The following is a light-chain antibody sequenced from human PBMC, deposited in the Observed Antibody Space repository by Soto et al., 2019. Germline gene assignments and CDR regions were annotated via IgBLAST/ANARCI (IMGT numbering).Light chain of an antibody. CDR3: QQYNDWPLT. CDR1: QSINTN. J-gene: IGKJ4*01. CDR2: GES. V-gene: IGKV3-15*01. Sequence: EIVMTQSPATLSVSPGERATISCRASQSINTNLAWYEQKRGQGPRLLIYGESSRATGTPARFSGSGSETGFTRTISSLQSEYFAIYYCQQYNDWPLTCGGGTKVEIK.